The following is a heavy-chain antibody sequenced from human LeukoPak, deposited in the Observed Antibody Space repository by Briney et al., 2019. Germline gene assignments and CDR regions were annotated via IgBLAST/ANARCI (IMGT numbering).Heavy chain of an antibody. Sequence: GGSPRLSCAASGFTFSSYAMNWVRQAPGKGLEWVSGITARADSTYYADSVKGRVTISRDNSKNTLFLQLNSLRAEDAAVYYCAKTYMWSIDAFHIWGQGTMVTVSS. J-gene: IGHJ3*02. D-gene: IGHD2-8*02. CDR2: ITARADST. CDR1: GFTFSSYA. CDR3: AKTYMWSIDAFHI. V-gene: IGHV3-23*01.